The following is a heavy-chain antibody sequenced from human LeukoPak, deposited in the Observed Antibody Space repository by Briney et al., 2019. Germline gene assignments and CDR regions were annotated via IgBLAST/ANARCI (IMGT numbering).Heavy chain of an antibody. CDR3: ARVQRDDSGLGDAFDI. D-gene: IGHD3-10*01. Sequence: PSETLSLTCTVSGGSISSYYWSWIRQPPGKGLEWIGYIYYSGSTNYNPSLKSRVTISVDTSKNQFSLKLSSVTAADTAVYYCARVQRDDSGLGDAFDIWGQGTMVTVSS. V-gene: IGHV4-59*01. CDR2: IYYSGST. J-gene: IGHJ3*02. CDR1: GGSISSYY.